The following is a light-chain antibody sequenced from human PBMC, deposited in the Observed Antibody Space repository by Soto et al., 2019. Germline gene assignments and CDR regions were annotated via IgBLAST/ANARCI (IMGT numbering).Light chain of an antibody. Sequence: QSVLTQPPSVSGAPGQRVTISCTGSSSNIGAGFDVYWYQHLPGTAPKLLIYDNTNRPSGVPDRFSGSKSGTSASLAITGLQAEDEADYYCQSYESSLSAVVFGGVTKLTVL. CDR3: QSYESSLSAVV. CDR2: DNT. J-gene: IGLJ2*01. CDR1: SSNIGAGFD. V-gene: IGLV1-40*01.